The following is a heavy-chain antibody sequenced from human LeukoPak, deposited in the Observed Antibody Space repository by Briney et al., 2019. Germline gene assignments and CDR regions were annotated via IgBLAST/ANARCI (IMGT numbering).Heavy chain of an antibody. CDR2: IWYDGSDA. J-gene: IGHJ4*02. D-gene: IGHD2/OR15-2a*01. CDR1: GFTFRSNG. CDR3: ARYTTGHGFDV. V-gene: IGHV3-33*08. Sequence: GGSLRLSCAASGFTFRSNGMHWVRQAPGRGLEWVTYIWYDGSDADYADPVKGRFTISRDNSKDTLYLQMNSLRAEDTAVYYCARYTTGHGFDVWGQGTLVTVSS.